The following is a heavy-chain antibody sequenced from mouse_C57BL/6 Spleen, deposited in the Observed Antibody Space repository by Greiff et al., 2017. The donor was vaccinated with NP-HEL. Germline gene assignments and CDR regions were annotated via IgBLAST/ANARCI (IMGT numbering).Heavy chain of an antibody. CDR1: GYPFTSYW. Sequence: VQLQQPGAELVKPGASVKLSCTASGYPFTSYWMHWVKQRPGPGLEWIGMIHPNSGSTNYNAKFQSKATLTVDKSSSTAYMQLSSLTSEDSAVYYCASVITTVVLDYWGQGTTLTVSS. CDR2: IHPNSGST. CDR3: ASVITTVVLDY. J-gene: IGHJ2*01. V-gene: IGHV1-64*01. D-gene: IGHD1-1*01.